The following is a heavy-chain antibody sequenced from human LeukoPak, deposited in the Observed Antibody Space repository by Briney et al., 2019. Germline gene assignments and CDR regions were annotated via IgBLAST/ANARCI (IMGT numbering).Heavy chain of an antibody. V-gene: IGHV3-21*01. Sequence: GGSLRLSCAASDFTFSRYSMNWFRQAPGEGLEWVSSISSGGHNIYYADPVKGRFTISRDNAKNSLYLQMNSLRVEDTAVYYCARHGDGFYHGMDVWGQGTTVTVSS. CDR1: DFTFSRYS. D-gene: IGHD4-17*01. CDR3: ARHGDGFYHGMDV. J-gene: IGHJ6*01. CDR2: ISSGGHNI.